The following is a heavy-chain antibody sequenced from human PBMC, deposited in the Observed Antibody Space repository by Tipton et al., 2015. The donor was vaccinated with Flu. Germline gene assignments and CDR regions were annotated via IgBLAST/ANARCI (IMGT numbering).Heavy chain of an antibody. CDR1: GFSISGNY. CDR3: ATSSVGAMFGADAFDI. D-gene: IGHD3-10*02. Sequence: LRLSCAVSGFSISGNYMSWVRQARGKGPEWVSIIYSGGTTYYADSVKGRFTLSRDNSRNTVHLQMNSLRAEDTAVYYCATSSVGAMFGADAFDIWGQGTVVSVSS. V-gene: IGHV3-66*01. CDR2: IYSGGTT. J-gene: IGHJ3*02.